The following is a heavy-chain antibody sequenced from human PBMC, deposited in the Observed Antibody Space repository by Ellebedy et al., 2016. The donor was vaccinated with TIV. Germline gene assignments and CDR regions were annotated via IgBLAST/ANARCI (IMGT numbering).Heavy chain of an antibody. J-gene: IGHJ4*02. D-gene: IGHD4/OR15-4a*01. CDR2: IYHSGST. CDR1: GDSVSSGGYS. V-gene: IGHV4-30-2*01. CDR3: ARVRLWAFFDY. Sequence: LRLSCAVSGDSVSSGGYSWSWVRQPPGKGLEWIGYIYHSGSTYYNPSLESRVTISVDTSKNQFSLNLSSVTAADTAVYYCARVRLWAFFDYWGQGTLVTVSS.